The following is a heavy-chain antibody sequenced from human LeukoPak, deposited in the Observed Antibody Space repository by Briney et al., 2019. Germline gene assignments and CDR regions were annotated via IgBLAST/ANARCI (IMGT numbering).Heavy chain of an antibody. D-gene: IGHD6-13*01. Sequence: SETLSLTCTVSGGSISSYYWSWIRQPAGKRLEWIGRIYITGSTNYNPSLKSRVTMSVDTSKNQFSLRLRSVTGADTAVYYCARQIASAGTAGFDFWGQGALVAVSS. CDR1: GGSISSYY. CDR3: ARQIASAGTAGFDF. V-gene: IGHV4-4*07. CDR2: IYITGST. J-gene: IGHJ4*02.